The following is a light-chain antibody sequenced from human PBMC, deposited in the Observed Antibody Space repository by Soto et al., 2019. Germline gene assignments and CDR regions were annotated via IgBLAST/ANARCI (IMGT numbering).Light chain of an antibody. Sequence: DMQMTQSPSTLSGSVGYRVTITFRASQTISSWLAWYQQKPGKAPKLLIYKASTLKSGVPSRFSGSGSGTEFTLTISSLQPDDFATYYCQHYNSYSEAFGQGTKVDIK. CDR3: QHYNSYSEA. V-gene: IGKV1-5*03. J-gene: IGKJ1*01. CDR2: KAS. CDR1: QTISSW.